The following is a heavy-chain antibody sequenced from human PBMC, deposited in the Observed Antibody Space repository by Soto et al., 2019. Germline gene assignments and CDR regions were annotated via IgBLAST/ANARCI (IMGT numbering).Heavy chain of an antibody. V-gene: IGHV1-2*04. Sequence: ASVKVSCKASGYTFTGYYMHWVRQAPGQGLEWMGWINPNSGGTNYAQKFQGWVTMTRDTSISTAYMELSRLRSDDTAVYYCARGHSITIFGIDFDYWGQGTLVTVSS. D-gene: IGHD3-3*01. J-gene: IGHJ4*02. CDR3: ARGHSITIFGIDFDY. CDR1: GYTFTGYY. CDR2: INPNSGGT.